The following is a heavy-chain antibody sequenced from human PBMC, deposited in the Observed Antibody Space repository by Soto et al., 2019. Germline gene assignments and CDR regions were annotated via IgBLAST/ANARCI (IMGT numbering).Heavy chain of an antibody. D-gene: IGHD3-10*01. CDR2: IWYDGSNK. Sequence: GGSLRLSCAASGFTFSSYGMHWVRQAPGKGLEWVAVIWYDGSNKYYADSVKGRFTISRDNSKNTLYLQMNSLRAEDTAVYYCARDVLLWFGDDAFDIWGQGTMVTVSS. CDR3: ARDVLLWFGDDAFDI. CDR1: GFTFSSYG. J-gene: IGHJ3*02. V-gene: IGHV3-33*01.